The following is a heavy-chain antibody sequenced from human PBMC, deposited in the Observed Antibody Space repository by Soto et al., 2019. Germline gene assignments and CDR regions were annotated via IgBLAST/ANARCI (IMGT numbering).Heavy chain of an antibody. CDR3: VRDGGNVDYACYFDY. J-gene: IGHJ4*02. V-gene: IGHV3-30*03. Sequence: GGSLRLSCAASGFTFSSSGMHWVRQAPGKGLEWVAVISYDGSNKFYADSAKGRFTISRDNSKNTLYLEMNSLRAEDTAVLYCVRDGGNVDYACYFDYWGQGTLVTVSS. D-gene: IGHD4-17*01. CDR2: ISYDGSNK. CDR1: GFTFSSSG.